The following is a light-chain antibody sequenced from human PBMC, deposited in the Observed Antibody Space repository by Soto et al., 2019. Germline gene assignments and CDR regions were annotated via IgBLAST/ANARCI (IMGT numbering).Light chain of an antibody. J-gene: IGLJ1*01. CDR3: SSYTSSDTYV. CDR1: SSDVGAYNY. V-gene: IGLV2-14*01. CDR2: DVS. Sequence: QSVLTQPASVSGSPGQSIAISCTGTSSDVGAYNYVSWYQQYPGKAPKLMIYDVSNRPSGVSNRFSGSTSGNTASLTISGLQAEDEADYYCSSYTSSDTYVFGTGTKVTV.